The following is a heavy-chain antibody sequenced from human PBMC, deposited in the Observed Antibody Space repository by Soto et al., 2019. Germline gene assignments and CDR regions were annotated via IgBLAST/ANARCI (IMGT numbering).Heavy chain of an antibody. J-gene: IGHJ3*02. Sequence: PSETLSLTCTVSGGSISSGGYFWSWIRQHPGKGLEWIGYIYYSGSTYHNPSLKSRITISVNTSKNQLSLKLSSVTAADTAVYYCARWPTTSRGAFDIWGQGTVVTVSS. V-gene: IGHV4-31*03. CDR3: ARWPTTSRGAFDI. CDR2: IYYSGST. D-gene: IGHD1-7*01. CDR1: GGSISSGGYF.